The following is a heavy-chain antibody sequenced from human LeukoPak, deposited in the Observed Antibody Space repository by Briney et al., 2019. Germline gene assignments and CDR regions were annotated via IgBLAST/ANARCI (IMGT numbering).Heavy chain of an antibody. J-gene: IGHJ4*02. CDR3: VTGCTTMAVVCFDY. Sequence: ASVRVSSKVSGQTLSELSIHWLPQPPGKGLECLGDSDPEDGERIYTQILQSRVTITEDTSLNTAYMELRTLRSQDTGVSFSVTGCTTMAVVCFDYWVQGTLVTVSP. D-gene: IGHD5-18*01. CDR1: GQTLSELS. V-gene: IGHV1-24*01. CDR2: SDPEDGER.